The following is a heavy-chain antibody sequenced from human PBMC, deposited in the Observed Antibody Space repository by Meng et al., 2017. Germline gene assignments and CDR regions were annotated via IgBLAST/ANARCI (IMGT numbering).Heavy chain of an antibody. CDR3: AKGDTYYYGSGSYLGGY. D-gene: IGHD3-10*01. Sequence: SLKISCAASGFTFDDYAMHWVRQAPGKGLEWVSGTSWNSGSIGYADSVKGRFTISRDNAKNSLYLQMNSLRAEDTALYYCAKGDTYYYGSGSYLGGYWGQGTLVTVSS. J-gene: IGHJ4*02. V-gene: IGHV3-9*01. CDR1: GFTFDDYA. CDR2: TSWNSGSI.